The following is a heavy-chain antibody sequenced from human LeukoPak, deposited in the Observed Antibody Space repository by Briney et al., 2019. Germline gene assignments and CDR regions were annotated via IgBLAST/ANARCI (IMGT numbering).Heavy chain of an antibody. D-gene: IGHD3-22*01. V-gene: IGHV3-21*01. CDR3: ARPPYDSSGYANDY. CDR1: GFTFSSYW. CDR2: ISSSSSYI. J-gene: IGHJ4*02. Sequence: GGSLRLSCAASGFTFSSYWMSWVRQAPGKGLEWVSSISSSSSYIYYADSVKGRFTISRDNAKNSLYLQMNSLRAEDTAVYYCARPPYDSSGYANDYWGQGTLVTVSS.